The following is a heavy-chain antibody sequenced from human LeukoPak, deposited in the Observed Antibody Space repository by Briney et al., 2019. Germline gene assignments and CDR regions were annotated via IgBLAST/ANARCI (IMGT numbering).Heavy chain of an antibody. D-gene: IGHD6-13*01. J-gene: IGHJ4*02. CDR2: ISGSGDST. V-gene: IGHV3-23*01. CDR3: AKDALYSSSWYYFDC. CDR1: GFTFSSYA. Sequence: GGSLRLSCAASGFTFSSYAISWVRQAPGKGLEWVSAISGSGDSTYYADSVKGRFTISRDNSKNTLYLQMNSLGAEDTAVYYCAKDALYSSSWYYFDCWGQGSLVTVSS.